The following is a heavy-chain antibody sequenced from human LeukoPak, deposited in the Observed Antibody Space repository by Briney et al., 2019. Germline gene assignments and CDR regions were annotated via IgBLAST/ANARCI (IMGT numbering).Heavy chain of an antibody. J-gene: IGHJ4*02. V-gene: IGHV3-23*01. CDR3: ARAHVGEARDRRAFYY. CDR1: GFTFSSYS. CDR2: ISGSGGST. Sequence: GGSLRLSRAASGFTFSSYSMNWVRQAPGKGLEWVSAISGSGGSTYYADSVKGRFTISRDNSKNTLYLQMNSLRAEDTAVYYCARAHVGEARDRRAFYYWGQGTLVTVSS.